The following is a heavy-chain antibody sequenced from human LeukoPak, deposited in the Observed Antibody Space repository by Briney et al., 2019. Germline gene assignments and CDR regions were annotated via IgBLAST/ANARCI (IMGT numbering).Heavy chain of an antibody. CDR1: GFTFSSYE. CDR2: ISTSGSTI. CDR3: ARGFPIAAADTRWFDP. V-gene: IGHV3-48*03. Sequence: GGSLRLSCAASGFTFSSYEMNWVRQAPGKGLEWVSYISTSGSTIYYADSVKGRFTISRDNAKNSLYLQMNSLRAEDTAVYYCARGFPIAAADTRWFDPWGQGTLVTVSS. J-gene: IGHJ5*02. D-gene: IGHD6-13*01.